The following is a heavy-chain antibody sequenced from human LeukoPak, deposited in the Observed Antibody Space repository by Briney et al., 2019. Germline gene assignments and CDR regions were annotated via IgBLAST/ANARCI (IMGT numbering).Heavy chain of an antibody. Sequence: TGGSLRLSCAASGFTFSSYGMHWVRQAPGKGLEWVAAIWYDGSNKYYADSVKGRFTISRDNSKNTLYLQMNSLRAEDTAVYYCAREGYDSSGSYDYWGQGTLVTVSS. CDR2: IWYDGSNK. D-gene: IGHD3-22*01. CDR3: AREGYDSSGSYDY. V-gene: IGHV3-33*01. J-gene: IGHJ4*02. CDR1: GFTFSSYG.